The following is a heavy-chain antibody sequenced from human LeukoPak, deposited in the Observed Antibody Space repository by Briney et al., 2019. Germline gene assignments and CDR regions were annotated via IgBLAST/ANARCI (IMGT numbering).Heavy chain of an antibody. CDR3: AKTVRTGKRDGYNRVEGYYFDY. Sequence: ASVKVSCKVSGYTLTELSMHWVRQAPGKGLEWMGGFDPEDGETIYAQKFQGRVTMTEDTSTDTAYMELSSLRAEDTALYYCAKTVRTGKRDGYNRVEGYYFDYWGQGTLVTVSS. CDR2: FDPEDGET. J-gene: IGHJ4*02. D-gene: IGHD5-24*01. V-gene: IGHV1-24*01. CDR1: GYTLTELS.